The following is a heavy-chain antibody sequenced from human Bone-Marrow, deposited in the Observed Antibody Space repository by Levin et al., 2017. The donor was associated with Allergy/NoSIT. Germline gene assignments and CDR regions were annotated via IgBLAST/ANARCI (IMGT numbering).Heavy chain of an antibody. J-gene: IGHJ3*02. CDR3: TRDEILEVVDAIPSAFDI. Sequence: SETLSLTCAVYGGSFSGYYWSWIRQPPGKGLEWIGEINHSGSTNYNPSLKSRVTISVDMSKNQFSLKLSSVTAADTAVYYCTRDEILEVVDAIPSAFDIWGRGTMVTVSS. V-gene: IGHV4-34*01. CDR1: GGSFSGYY. CDR2: INHSGST. D-gene: IGHD2-15*01.